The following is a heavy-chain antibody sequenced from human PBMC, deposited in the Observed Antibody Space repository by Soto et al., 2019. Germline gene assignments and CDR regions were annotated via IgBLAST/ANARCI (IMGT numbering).Heavy chain of an antibody. V-gene: IGHV4-59*01. D-gene: IGHD6-19*01. CDR3: ARGGSSGWYIYYYGMDV. CDR2: IYYSGST. J-gene: IGHJ6*02. Sequence: SETLSLTCTVSGGSISSYYWSLIRQPPGKGLEWIGYIYYSGSTNYNPSLKSRVTISVDTSKNQFSLKLSSVTAADTAVYYCARGGSSGWYIYYYGMDVWGQGTTVTVSS. CDR1: GGSISSYY.